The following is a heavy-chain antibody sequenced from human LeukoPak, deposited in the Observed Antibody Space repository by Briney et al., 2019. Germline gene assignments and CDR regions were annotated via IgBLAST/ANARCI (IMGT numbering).Heavy chain of an antibody. Sequence: GGSLRLSCAASGFTFSSYGMHWVRQTPGKGLEWVALISFDGSIEYYADSVKGRFTISRDNSKDTLFLQMNSLRPEDTAVYYCAKDSDIAVAGSDDALDVWGQGTMVTVSS. D-gene: IGHD6-19*01. CDR3: AKDSDIAVAGSDDALDV. V-gene: IGHV3-30*18. CDR1: GFTFSSYG. J-gene: IGHJ3*01. CDR2: ISFDGSIE.